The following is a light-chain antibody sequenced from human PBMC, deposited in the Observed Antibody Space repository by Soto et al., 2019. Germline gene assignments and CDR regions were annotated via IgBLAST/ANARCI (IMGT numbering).Light chain of an antibody. CDR3: RQYGRSLGFA. V-gene: IGKV3-15*01. Sequence: EIVMTQSPVTLSVSPGERVTLSCRASQSVSSNLAWYQQKPGQAPSLLIYGAFTRATGIPARFSGTGSGTDFTLTISRLEPEDFAVYYCRQYGRSLGFAFGGGTKVDI. CDR1: QSVSSN. J-gene: IGKJ4*01. CDR2: GAF.